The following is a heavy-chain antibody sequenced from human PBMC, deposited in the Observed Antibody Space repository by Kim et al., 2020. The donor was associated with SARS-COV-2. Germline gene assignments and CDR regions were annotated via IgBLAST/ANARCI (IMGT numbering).Heavy chain of an antibody. CDR2: IYPGDSDT. CDR3: VRHDTWNGDY. CDR1: GYRFTSNW. V-gene: IGHV5-51*01. Sequence: GESLKISCQASGYRFTSNWIGWVRQLPGKGLEWMGIIYPGDSDTKYSPSFQGQVTISADSSINTAYLQWSSLKASDTAIYYCVRHDTWNGDYWGQGTLVTVSS. J-gene: IGHJ4*02. D-gene: IGHD1-1*01.